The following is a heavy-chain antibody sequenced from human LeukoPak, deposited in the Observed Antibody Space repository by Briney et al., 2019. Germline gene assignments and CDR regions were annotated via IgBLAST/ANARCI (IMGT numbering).Heavy chain of an antibody. CDR3: ARVFRYSGSYNFDY. CDR1: GGSISSSSSY. Sequence: SETLSLTCTVSGGSISSSSSYWGWIRQPPGKGLEWIGSIYYSGSTYYNPSLKSRVTISVDTSKNQFSLKLSSVTAADTAVYYCARVFRYSGSYNFDYWGQGTLVTVSS. CDR2: IYYSGST. D-gene: IGHD1-26*01. J-gene: IGHJ4*02. V-gene: IGHV4-39*07.